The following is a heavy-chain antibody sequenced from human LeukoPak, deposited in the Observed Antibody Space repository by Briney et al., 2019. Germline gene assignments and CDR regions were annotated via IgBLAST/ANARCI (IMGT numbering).Heavy chain of an antibody. CDR3: ARIWAGYYDSRGAFDI. V-gene: IGHV4-59*01. CDR1: GGSISSYY. Sequence: SETLSLTCTVSGGSISSYYWSWVRQPPGKGLEGIGYIYYSGSTNYNPSLKSRVTISVDTSKNQFSLKLSSVTAADTAVYYCARIWAGYYDSRGAFDIWGQGTMVTVSS. CDR2: IYYSGST. J-gene: IGHJ3*02. D-gene: IGHD3-22*01.